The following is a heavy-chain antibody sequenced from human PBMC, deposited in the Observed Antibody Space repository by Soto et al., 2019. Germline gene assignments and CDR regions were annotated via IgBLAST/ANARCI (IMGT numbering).Heavy chain of an antibody. Sequence: GGSLRLSCAASGFTFSSYAMHWVRQAPGKGLEWVAVISYDGSNKYYADSVKGRFTISRDNSKNTLYLQMNSLRAEETDVYCCGRELEGTALNYYYGMDVWGQGTTVTVSS. CDR3: GRELEGTALNYYYGMDV. V-gene: IGHV3-30-3*01. CDR1: GFTFSSYA. CDR2: ISYDGSNK. D-gene: IGHD1-1*01. J-gene: IGHJ6*02.